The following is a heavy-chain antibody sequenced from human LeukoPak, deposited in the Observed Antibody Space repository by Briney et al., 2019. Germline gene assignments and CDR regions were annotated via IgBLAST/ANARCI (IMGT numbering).Heavy chain of an antibody. Sequence: ASVKVSCKTSGYIFTSYYIYWVRQAPGQGFEWIAWIDPNSGDSKYSQTFQGRVNMARDTSVSTAFMELRGLRSDDTAIYFCARKGRSTLDFWGQRTLVTVSS. CDR1: GYIFTSYY. CDR2: IDPNSGDS. D-gene: IGHD1-26*01. CDR3: ARKGRSTLDF. J-gene: IGHJ4*02. V-gene: IGHV1-2*02.